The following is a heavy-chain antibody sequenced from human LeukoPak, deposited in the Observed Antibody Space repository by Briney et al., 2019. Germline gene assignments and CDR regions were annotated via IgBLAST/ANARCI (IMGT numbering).Heavy chain of an antibody. CDR2: VYPGDSST. Sequence: ESLKISCRGSGYSFGNYWIAWVRQMPGKGLEWMGIVYPGDSSTKYSPSFQGQVTISVDRSINTAYLQWSSLTASDTAMYYCARLTDYHDSSGYYRNYNWFDPWGQGTLVTVSS. J-gene: IGHJ5*02. D-gene: IGHD3-22*01. CDR1: GYSFGNYW. V-gene: IGHV5-51*01. CDR3: ARLTDYHDSSGYYRNYNWFDP.